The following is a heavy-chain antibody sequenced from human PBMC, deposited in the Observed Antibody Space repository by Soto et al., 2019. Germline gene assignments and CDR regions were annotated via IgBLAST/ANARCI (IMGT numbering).Heavy chain of an antibody. CDR1: GASFSAYF. V-gene: IGHV4-34*01. CDR2: VNHSGST. CDR3: ARVPLAATTDY. D-gene: IGHD6-13*01. J-gene: IGHJ4*02. Sequence: SEALSLTCAAYGASFSAYFWNWIRRPPGKGLEWIGEVNHSGSTNYNPSLKNRVTISVDTSKNQFSLKLSSVTAADTAVYCCARVPLAATTDYWGQGTPVAVSS.